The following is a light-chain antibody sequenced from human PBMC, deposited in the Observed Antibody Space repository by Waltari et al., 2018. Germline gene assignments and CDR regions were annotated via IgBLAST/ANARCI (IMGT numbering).Light chain of an antibody. CDR2: GAN. CDR1: SRDVGPY. J-gene: IGLJ3*02. V-gene: IGLV2-8*01. Sequence: QSALTQPPSASGSPGQSVTISCTGTSRDVGPYVSWYQQHPGKAPQLMIYGANKRPSGVPHRFSGSKSGNTASLTVSGLQADDEADYYRYSSAGSNNWVFGGVTKLTVL. CDR3: YSSAGSNNWV.